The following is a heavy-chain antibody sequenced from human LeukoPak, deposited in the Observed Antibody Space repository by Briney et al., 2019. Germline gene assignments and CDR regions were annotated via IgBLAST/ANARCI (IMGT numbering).Heavy chain of an antibody. D-gene: IGHD5-18*01. CDR2: ISPSGTVI. J-gene: IGHJ4*02. CDR1: GFTFTDYY. CDR3: SRLPNNKVDY. V-gene: IGHV3-11*01. Sequence: GGSLRLSCSASGFTFTDYYMSWIRQAPGKGLEWVSYISPSGTVIYYGDSVKGRFTISRDNAKKSLYLQMNSLRAEDTAVYYCSRLPNNKVDYWGQGTLVTVSS.